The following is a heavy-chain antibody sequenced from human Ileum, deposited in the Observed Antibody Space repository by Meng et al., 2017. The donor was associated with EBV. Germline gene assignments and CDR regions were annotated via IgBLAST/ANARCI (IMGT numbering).Heavy chain of an antibody. CDR3: VRTLERGDY. V-gene: IGHV1-8*01. J-gene: IGHJ4*02. CDR1: GYNFTNYD. D-gene: IGHD5-24*01. CDR2: MNPKTGTA. Sequence: QVQLVQSGAEVKKPGASVKVSCKASGYNFTNYDISCVRQATGQGLEWMGWMNPKTGTAHYAQKFQGRVSMTRDTSITTAYMELSSLTSEDTAVYYCVRTLERGDYWGQGTLVTVSS.